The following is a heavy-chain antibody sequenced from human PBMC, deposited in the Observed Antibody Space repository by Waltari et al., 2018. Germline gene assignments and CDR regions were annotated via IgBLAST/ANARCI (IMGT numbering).Heavy chain of an antibody. CDR2: IKGDGSEK. Sequence: EVQLVESGGGLVQPGGSLRLSCESSGFTFSTHWMSWVRQAPGKGPEWVAYIKGDGSEKYYVASVRGRFTISRDNAKNSLYLQMNSLRAEDTAVYYCARGFVGYVYFDYWGQGTLVTVSS. D-gene: IGHD5-12*01. V-gene: IGHV3-7*03. J-gene: IGHJ4*02. CDR1: GFTFSTHW. CDR3: ARGFVGYVYFDY.